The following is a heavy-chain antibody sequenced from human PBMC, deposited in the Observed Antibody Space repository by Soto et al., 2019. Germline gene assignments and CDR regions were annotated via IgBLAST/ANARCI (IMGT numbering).Heavy chain of an antibody. V-gene: IGHV3-23*01. CDR1: GFTFSSYA. CDR3: AKVFSDRITIFGVVIRD. Sequence: GGSLRLSCAASGFTFSSYAMSWVRQAPGKGLEWVSAISGSGGSTYYADSVKGRFTISRDNSKNTLYLQMNSLRAEDTAVYYCAKVFSDRITIFGVVIRDWGQGTLVTVSS. J-gene: IGHJ4*02. CDR2: ISGSGGST. D-gene: IGHD3-3*01.